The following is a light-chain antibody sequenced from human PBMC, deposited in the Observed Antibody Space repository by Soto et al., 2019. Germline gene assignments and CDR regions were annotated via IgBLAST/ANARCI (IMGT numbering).Light chain of an antibody. Sequence: DIQMTQSPSSLSASVGDRVTITCRASQSISSYLNWYQQKPGKAPKLLIYAASSLQSGVPSRFSGSGSGTDFTLTTSSLQPEDFATYYCQQSYSTPLVTFGGGTKVDIK. V-gene: IGKV1-39*01. CDR3: QQSYSTPLVT. J-gene: IGKJ4*01. CDR1: QSISSY. CDR2: AAS.